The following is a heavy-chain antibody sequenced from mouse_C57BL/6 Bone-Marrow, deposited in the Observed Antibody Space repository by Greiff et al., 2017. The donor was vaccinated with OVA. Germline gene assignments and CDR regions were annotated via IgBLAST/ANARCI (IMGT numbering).Heavy chain of an antibody. V-gene: IGHV5-9-1*02. Sequence: EVMLVESGEGLVKPGGSLKLSCAASGFTFSSYAMSWVRQTPEKRLEWVAYISSGGDYIYYADTVKGRFTISRDNARNTLYLQMSSMKSEDTAMYYCTRGVSNYVYFDYWGQGTTLTVSS. D-gene: IGHD2-5*01. CDR3: TRGVSNYVYFDY. CDR1: GFTFSSYA. J-gene: IGHJ2*01. CDR2: ISSGGDYI.